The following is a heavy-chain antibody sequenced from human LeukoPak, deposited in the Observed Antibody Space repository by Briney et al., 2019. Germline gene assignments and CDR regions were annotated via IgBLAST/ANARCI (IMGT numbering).Heavy chain of an antibody. J-gene: IGHJ4*02. CDR1: GFTFTNYN. CDR2: INPSGGGT. D-gene: IGHD3-3*01. V-gene: IGHV1-46*01. CDR3: ARGVLRFLEWLFPTLDY. Sequence: ASVKVSCKASGFTFTNYNLHWVRQAPGQRLEWMGIINPSGGGTNYAQNFQGRVTMTRDTSTSTAYMELRSLRSDDTAVYYCARGVLRFLEWLFPTLDYWGQGTLVTVSS.